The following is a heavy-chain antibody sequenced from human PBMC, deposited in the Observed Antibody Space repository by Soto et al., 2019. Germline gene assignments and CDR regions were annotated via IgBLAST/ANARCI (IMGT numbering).Heavy chain of an antibody. V-gene: IGHV4-59*11. Sequence: QVQLQESGPGLVKPSETLSLTCTVYGGSIDSHYWSWVRQPPGKGPEWIGHIYYSGSPMYNPSLRSRVTMSVDTSKNQFSLNLRSVTAADTAVYYCASWPRAVAVRMDVWGQGTTVTVSS. J-gene: IGHJ6*02. CDR1: GGSIDSHY. D-gene: IGHD6-19*01. CDR2: IYYSGSP. CDR3: ASWPRAVAVRMDV.